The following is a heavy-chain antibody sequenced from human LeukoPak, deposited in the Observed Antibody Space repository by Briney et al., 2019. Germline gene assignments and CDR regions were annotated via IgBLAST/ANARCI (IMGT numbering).Heavy chain of an antibody. D-gene: IGHD6-13*01. CDR3: ARDWSSSSAGFDP. Sequence: GFLRLSCAASGFTFSSYAMSWIRQPPGKGLEWIGEIYHSGSTNYNPSLKSRVTISVDKSKNQFSLKLSSVTAADTAVYYCARDWSSSSAGFDPWGQGTLVTVSS. J-gene: IGHJ5*02. V-gene: IGHV4-4*02. CDR1: GFTFSSYAM. CDR2: IYHSGST.